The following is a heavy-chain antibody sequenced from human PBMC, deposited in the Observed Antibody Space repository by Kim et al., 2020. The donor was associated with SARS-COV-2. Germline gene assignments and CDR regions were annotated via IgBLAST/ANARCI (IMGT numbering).Heavy chain of an antibody. CDR1: GYTFTSYD. V-gene: IGHV1-8*01. J-gene: IGHJ6*02. CDR3: ARRGNTYGSGSYPIGMDV. CDR2: MNPNSGNT. D-gene: IGHD3-10*01. Sequence: ASVKVSCKASGYTFTSYDINWVRQATGQGLEWMGWMNPNSGNTGYAQKFQGRVTMTRNTSISTAYMELSSLRSEDTAVYYCARRGNTYGSGSYPIGMDVWGQGTTVTVSS.